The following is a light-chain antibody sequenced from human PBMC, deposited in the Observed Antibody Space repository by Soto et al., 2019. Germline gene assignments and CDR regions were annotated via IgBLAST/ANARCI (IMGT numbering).Light chain of an antibody. CDR1: SSDVGVYKY. V-gene: IGLV2-11*01. CDR3: CSYAGDYTFV. J-gene: IGLJ1*01. Sequence: QSVLIQPRSVSGSPGQSVTISCTGTSSDVGVYKYVSWYRLLPGKAPKLMIYDVITRPSGVPDRFSGSKSGNTASLTISGLQAEDEADYYCCSYAGDYTFVFGTGTKLTVL. CDR2: DVI.